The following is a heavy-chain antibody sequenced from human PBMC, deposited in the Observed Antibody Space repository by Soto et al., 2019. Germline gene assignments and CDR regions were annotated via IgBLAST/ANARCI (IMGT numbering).Heavy chain of an antibody. V-gene: IGHV1-69*08. J-gene: IGHJ3*02. CDR2: IIPILGVA. D-gene: IGHD5-12*01. CDR3: ARDGNSGYDYAFNI. Sequence: QVQLVQSGAEVEKPGSSLKVSCKASGGSFSHYTITWVRQAPGQGLEWMGRIIPILGVAHYAQSFQGRVTITADQSTYTVYMEVTSLRSEDTAVYYCARDGNSGYDYAFNIWGQGTMVTVSS. CDR1: GGSFSHYT.